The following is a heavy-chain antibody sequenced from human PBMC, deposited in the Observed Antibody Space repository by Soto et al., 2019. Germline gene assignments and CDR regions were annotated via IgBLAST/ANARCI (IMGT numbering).Heavy chain of an antibody. CDR3: AKFSGYYFYFDY. CDR2: IICSGGST. J-gene: IGHJ4*01. CDR1: VFTFTIYA. D-gene: IGHD3-22*01. Sequence: WESMRLSSAAPVFTFTIYAMSWVRQAPGKWLEWVSAIICSGGSTYYADSVKGRFTISRDNSKNTLYLQMNSLKAEDTAVYYRAKFSGYYFYFDYWGQGTMVTVYS. V-gene: IGHV3-23*01.